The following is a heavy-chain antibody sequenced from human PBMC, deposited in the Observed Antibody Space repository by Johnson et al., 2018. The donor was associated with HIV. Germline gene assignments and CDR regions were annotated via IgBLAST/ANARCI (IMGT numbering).Heavy chain of an antibody. V-gene: IGHV3-74*02. CDR1: GFTFSDYW. J-gene: IGHJ3*02. D-gene: IGHD3-10*01. CDR3: ARGSEDPWGFYGSGGDAFDS. Sequence: VQLVESGGGLVKPGGSLRLSCAASGFTFSDYWMHWVRQGTGKGLAWVARVNSDGYSTSYAGSVKGRFTISRDNAKNSLYLQMNILRAEDTGVYYCARGSEDPWGFYGSGGDAFDSWGQGTMVTVSS. CDR2: VNSDGYST.